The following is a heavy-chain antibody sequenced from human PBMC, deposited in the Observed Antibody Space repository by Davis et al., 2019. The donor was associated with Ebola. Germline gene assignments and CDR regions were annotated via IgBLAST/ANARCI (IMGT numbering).Heavy chain of an antibody. D-gene: IGHD3-9*01. CDR3: VRDYDTIQWSDP. Sequence: ASVTVSCKASGYTFTNYGVSWVRQAPGQGLEWMGWISVIDGNTFWAQKFQGRLTMTADTSTSTIYMELRSLTSDDTAIYFCVRDYDTIQWSDPWGQGTLVTVSS. CDR2: ISVIDGNT. J-gene: IGHJ5*02. CDR1: GYTFTNYG. V-gene: IGHV1-18*01.